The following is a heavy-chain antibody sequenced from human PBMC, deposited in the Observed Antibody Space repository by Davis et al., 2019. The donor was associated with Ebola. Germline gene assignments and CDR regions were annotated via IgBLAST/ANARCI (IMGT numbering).Heavy chain of an antibody. D-gene: IGHD4-17*01. V-gene: IGHV3-74*01. CDR2: IFSDESTT. Sequence: GESLKISCAASGFSFSAYWIHWVRQVPGKGLVWVSRIFSDESTTNYADSVKGRFTISRDNAKNTLFLQMNSLRVDDTAVYYCARDRDYGDYERNYYHYGMDVWGQGTTVVVSS. CDR1: GFSFSAYW. J-gene: IGHJ6*02. CDR3: ARDRDYGDYERNYYHYGMDV.